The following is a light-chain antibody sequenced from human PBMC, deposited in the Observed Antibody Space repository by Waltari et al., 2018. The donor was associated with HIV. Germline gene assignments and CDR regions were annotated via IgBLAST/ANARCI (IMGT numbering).Light chain of an antibody. CDR3: SSYTSSSWV. CDR1: SRDVDYYNY. V-gene: IGLV2-14*03. Sequence: QSALTQPASVSGSPGQSLTISCTGISRDVDYYNYDCWYQQHPGKAPKLMIYDVTHRPSGVSNRFSGSKSGNTASLTISGLQAEDEADYYCSSYTSSSWVFGGGTKLTVL. CDR2: DVT. J-gene: IGLJ3*02.